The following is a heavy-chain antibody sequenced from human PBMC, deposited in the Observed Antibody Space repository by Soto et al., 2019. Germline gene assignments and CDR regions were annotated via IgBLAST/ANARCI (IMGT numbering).Heavy chain of an antibody. J-gene: IGHJ5*02. V-gene: IGHV4-59*12. CDR1: GGSISSYY. Sequence: SETLSLTCTVSGGSISSYYWSWVRQPPGKGLEWIAEINYSGSTNYNPSLKSRVTIAVDTSKNQFSLKLSSVTAADTAVYYCARVPQKIWFGEQYNWFDPWGQGTLVTVSS. CDR2: INYSGST. CDR3: ARVPQKIWFGEQYNWFDP. D-gene: IGHD3-10*01.